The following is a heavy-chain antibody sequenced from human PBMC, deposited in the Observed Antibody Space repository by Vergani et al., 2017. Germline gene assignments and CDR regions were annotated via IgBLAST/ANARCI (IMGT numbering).Heavy chain of an antibody. J-gene: IGHJ4*02. CDR3: ASGLRWFGELLEGFDD. CDR1: GFTFSSYE. D-gene: IGHD3-10*01. Sequence: EVQLVESGGGLVQPGGSLRLSCAASGFTFSSYEMNWVRQAPGKGLEWVSYISSSGSTIYYADSVKGRFTISRDNAKNSLYLQMNSLRAEDTAVYYCASGLRWFGELLEGFDDWGQGTLVTVSS. V-gene: IGHV3-48*03. CDR2: ISSSGSTI.